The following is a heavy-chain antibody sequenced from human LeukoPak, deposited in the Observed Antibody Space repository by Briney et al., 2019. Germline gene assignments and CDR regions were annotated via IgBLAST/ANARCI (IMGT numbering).Heavy chain of an antibody. CDR2: IYSGGST. CDR1: GFTVSSNY. J-gene: IGHJ4*02. D-gene: IGHD6-13*01. Sequence: PGGSLRLSCAASGFTVSSNYMSWVRQAPGKGLEWVSVIYSGGSTYYADSVKGRFTISRDNSKNTLYLQMNSLRADGTAVYHCAKDQDVAAAGTWGSIDYWGQGTLVTVSS. V-gene: IGHV3-66*01. CDR3: AKDQDVAAAGTWGSIDY.